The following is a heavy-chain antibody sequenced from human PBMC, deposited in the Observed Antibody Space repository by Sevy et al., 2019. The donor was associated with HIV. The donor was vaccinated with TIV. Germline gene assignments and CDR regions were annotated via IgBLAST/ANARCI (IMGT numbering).Heavy chain of an antibody. D-gene: IGHD1-1*01. CDR3: ARDRVEHCLDL. Sequence: GGSLRLSCVGSGFTFSTYWMHWVRQVPGKGLVWVARIRNDGSSTTYAASVKGRFTISRDNANNTLFLQMNNLRADDTAMYYCARDRVEHCLDLWGQGTLVTVSS. V-gene: IGHV3-74*03. CDR2: IRNDGSST. J-gene: IGHJ4*02. CDR1: GFTFSTYW.